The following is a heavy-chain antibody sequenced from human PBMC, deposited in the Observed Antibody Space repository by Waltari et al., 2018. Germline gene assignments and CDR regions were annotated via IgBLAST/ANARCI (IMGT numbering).Heavy chain of an antibody. CDR1: GGSISSYY. V-gene: IGHV4-59*01. CDR3: AMRGYSYGLDY. Sequence: QVQLQESGPGLVKPSETLSLPCTVSGGSISSYYWSLIRQPPGKGLEWIGYIYYSWITNYTPSLKSLVTISVDTSKNQFSLKLSSVTAADTAVYYCAMRGYSYGLDYWGQGTLVTVSS. CDR2: IYYSWIT. D-gene: IGHD5-18*01. J-gene: IGHJ4*02.